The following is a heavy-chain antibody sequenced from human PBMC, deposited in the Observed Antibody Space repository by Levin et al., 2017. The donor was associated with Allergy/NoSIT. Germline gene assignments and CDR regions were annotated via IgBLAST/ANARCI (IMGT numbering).Heavy chain of an antibody. CDR2: ISYDGSNK. J-gene: IGHJ4*02. D-gene: IGHD3-3*01. V-gene: IGHV3-30*18. Sequence: GESLKISCAASGFTFSSYGMHWVRQAPGKGLEWVAVISYDGSNKYYADSVKGRFTISRDNSKNTLYLQMNSLRAEDTAVYYCAKDSRPGGTISPLLFDYWGQGTLVTVSS. CDR3: AKDSRPGGTISPLLFDY. CDR1: GFTFSSYG.